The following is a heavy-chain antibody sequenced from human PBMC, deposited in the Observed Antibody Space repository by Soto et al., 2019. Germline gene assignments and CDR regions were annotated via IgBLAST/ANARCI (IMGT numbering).Heavy chain of an antibody. D-gene: IGHD6-19*01. V-gene: IGHV3-48*02. CDR1: GFTLTTYS. CDR2: INKSGFTI. Sequence: TGGSLRLSCAVSGFTLTTYSINWVRQAPGKGLEWISFINKSGFTIYYADSVKGRFTISRDYAKNSLYLQMDSLRHEDTAVYYCARGAVTGTSLFDYWGLGTLVTVSS. J-gene: IGHJ4*02. CDR3: ARGAVTGTSLFDY.